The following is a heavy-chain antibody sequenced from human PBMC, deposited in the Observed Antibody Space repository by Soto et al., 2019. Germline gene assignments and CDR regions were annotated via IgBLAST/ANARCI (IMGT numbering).Heavy chain of an antibody. CDR3: ARRNSEYKGNAFDI. Sequence: QLRLQESGPGLVKPSETLSLTCTVSGGSITSRSYFWGWIRQPPGEGLGWIGSIYYSGSTYYNPFQESRFIVFGDYSKKQFYLKLTSVTAADGAVYYCARRNSEYKGNAFDIWGQGTMVSVSS. CDR1: GGSITSRSYF. V-gene: IGHV4-39*01. J-gene: IGHJ3*02. D-gene: IGHD1-20*01. CDR2: IYYSGST.